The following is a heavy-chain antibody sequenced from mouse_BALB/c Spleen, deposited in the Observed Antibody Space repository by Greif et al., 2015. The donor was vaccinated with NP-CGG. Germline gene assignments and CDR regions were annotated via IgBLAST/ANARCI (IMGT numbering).Heavy chain of an antibody. CDR1: GYTFTNYW. J-gene: IGHJ2*01. D-gene: IGHD2-1*01. CDR3: ARGGGNYAYYFDY. V-gene: IGHV1-63*02. CDR2: IYPGGGYT. Sequence: QVQLKLSGAELVRPGTSVKISCKASGYTFTNYWLGWVKQRPGHGLEWIGDIYPGGGYTNYNEKFKGKATLTADTSSSTAYMQLSSLTSEDSAVYFCARGGGNYAYYFDYWGQGTTLTVSS.